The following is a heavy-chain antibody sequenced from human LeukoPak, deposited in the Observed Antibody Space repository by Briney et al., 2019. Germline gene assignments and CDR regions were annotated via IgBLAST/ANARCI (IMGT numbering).Heavy chain of an antibody. J-gene: IGHJ5*02. CDR1: GFTFSSYA. CDR3: ARDLTVTSTCWLDR. Sequence: PGGSLRLSCAASGFTFSSYAMSWVRQAPGKGLEWVSAISGSGGSTYYADSVKGRFTISRDNSKNTLYLQMNSLRAEDTAVYYCARDLTVTSTCWLDRWGQGTLVTVSS. CDR2: ISGSGGST. D-gene: IGHD4-11*01. V-gene: IGHV3-23*01.